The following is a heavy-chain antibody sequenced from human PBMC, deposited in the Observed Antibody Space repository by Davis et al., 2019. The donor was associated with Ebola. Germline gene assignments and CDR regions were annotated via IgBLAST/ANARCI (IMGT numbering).Heavy chain of an antibody. J-gene: IGHJ4*02. V-gene: IGHV4-34*01. D-gene: IGHD3-10*01. CDR3: ARDRSVYYYGSGSYYGLRY. Sequence: ESLKISCAASGFTFSDYYMSWVRQPPGKGLEWIGEINHSGSTNYNPSLKSRVTISVDTSKNQFSLKLSSVTAADTAVYYCARDRSVYYYGSGSYYGLRYWGQGTLVTVSS. CDR1: GFTFSDYY. CDR2: INHSGST.